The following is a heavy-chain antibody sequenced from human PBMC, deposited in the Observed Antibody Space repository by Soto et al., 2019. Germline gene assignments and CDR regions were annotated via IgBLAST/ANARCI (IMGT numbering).Heavy chain of an antibody. D-gene: IGHD3-22*01. CDR2: IKRDGSEK. V-gene: IGHV3-7*03. CDR1: GFTFSNCW. Sequence: GGSLRLSCAVSGFTFSNCWMSWVRQAPGKGLEWVANIKRDGSEKYYVDSVKGRFTISRDNAKNSLYLQMNSLRADDTAVYYCAREHYESSGYYSGGGFEDYWGQGTQVTVSS. J-gene: IGHJ4*02. CDR3: AREHYESSGYYSGGGFEDY.